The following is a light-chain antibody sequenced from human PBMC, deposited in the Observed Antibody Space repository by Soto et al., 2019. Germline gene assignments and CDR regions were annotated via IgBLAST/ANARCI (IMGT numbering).Light chain of an antibody. V-gene: IGKV1-5*01. CDR1: QTTNTW. Sequence: DIQMTQFPSTLSAPVGDRVTITCRASQTTNTWLAWYQQKPGTAPKLLIYDASSLEGGVPSRFSASGSGTEFTLTISSLQLDDLATYYCQQYISYPYTFGQGTKVEIK. CDR3: QQYISYPYT. CDR2: DAS. J-gene: IGKJ2*01.